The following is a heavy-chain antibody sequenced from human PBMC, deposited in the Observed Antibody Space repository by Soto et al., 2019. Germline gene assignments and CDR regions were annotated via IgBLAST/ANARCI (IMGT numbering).Heavy chain of an antibody. CDR3: ARGTYRRKNDFDY. Sequence: LRLSCAASGFTFSDYYMTWIRQAPGSGLEWVSYISSSSGTISYANSVKGRFTISRDNAQNSLYLQMTSLRAEDTAVYYCARGTYRRKNDFDYWGQGSLVTVSS. CDR2: ISSSSGTI. V-gene: IGHV3-11*01. J-gene: IGHJ4*02. D-gene: IGHD1-26*01. CDR1: GFTFSDYY.